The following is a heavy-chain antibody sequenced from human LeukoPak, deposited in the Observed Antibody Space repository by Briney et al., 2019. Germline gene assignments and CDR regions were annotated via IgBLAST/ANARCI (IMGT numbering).Heavy chain of an antibody. J-gene: IGHJ4*02. CDR1: GGSISSGDYY. CDR3: ARKEAFSYFDY. V-gene: IGHV4-30-4*01. CDR2: INYSGST. Sequence: SETLSLTCTVSGGSISSGDYYWSWIRQPPGKGLEWIGYINYSGSTYYNPSLKSRVTISVDTSKNQFSLMLSSVTAADTAVYYCARKEAFSYFDYWGQGTLVTVSS. D-gene: IGHD3-3*02.